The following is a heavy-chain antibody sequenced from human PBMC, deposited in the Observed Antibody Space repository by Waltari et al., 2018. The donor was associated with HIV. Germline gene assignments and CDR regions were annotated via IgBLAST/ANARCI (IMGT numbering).Heavy chain of an antibody. CDR2: IYTSGST. CDR3: ARYITMVRGVENWFDP. V-gene: IGHV4-4*07. J-gene: IGHJ5*02. Sequence: QVQLQESGPGLVKPSETLSLTCTVSGGSISGYYWSWIRPPAGKGLEWIGLIYTSGSTTYNPSLKSRVTMSVDTSKNHFSLKLSSVTAADTAVYYCARYITMVRGVENWFDPWGQGTLVTVSS. CDR1: GGSISGYY. D-gene: IGHD3-10*01.